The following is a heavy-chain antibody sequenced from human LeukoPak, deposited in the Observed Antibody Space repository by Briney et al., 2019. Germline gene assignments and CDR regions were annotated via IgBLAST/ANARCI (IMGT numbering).Heavy chain of an antibody. V-gene: IGHV4-59*08. CDR3: TKGRGI. CDR1: GGSFSGYY. J-gene: IGHJ4*02. Sequence: SETLSLTCAVYGGSFSGYYWSWIRQPPGKGLEWIGYIYYSGSTNYSPSLKSRVTISVDTSKNQFSLKLTSVTAADTAVYYCTKGRGIWGQGTLVTVSS. D-gene: IGHD3-10*01. CDR2: IYYSGST.